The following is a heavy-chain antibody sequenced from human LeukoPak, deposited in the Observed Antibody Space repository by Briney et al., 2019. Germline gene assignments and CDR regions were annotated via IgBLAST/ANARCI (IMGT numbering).Heavy chain of an antibody. V-gene: IGHV1-2*04. CDR1: GYTFTAYY. D-gene: IGHD3-16*02. CDR3: ARGTPGSYLGY. CDR2: INPNSGGT. Sequence: ASVKVSCKASGYTFTAYYLHWVRLAPGQGLEWMGWINPNSGGTNYAQKFKGWVTLTRDTSINTTYMELSRLASDVTAVYFCARGTPGSYLGYWGQGTLVTVSS. J-gene: IGHJ4*02.